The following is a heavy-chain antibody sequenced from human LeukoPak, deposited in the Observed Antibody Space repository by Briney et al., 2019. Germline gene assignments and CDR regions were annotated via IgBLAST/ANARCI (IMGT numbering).Heavy chain of an antibody. CDR2: INHGGST. J-gene: IGHJ4*02. CDR3: ARGGAPKYYYDSSGYYDY. D-gene: IGHD3-22*01. CDR1: GGSFSGYY. Sequence: SETLSLTCAVYGGSFSGYYWSWIRQPPGKGLEWIGEINHGGSTNYNPSLKSRVTISVDTSKNQFSLKLSSVTAADTAVYYCARGGAPKYYYDSSGYYDYWGRGTLVTVSS. V-gene: IGHV4-34*01.